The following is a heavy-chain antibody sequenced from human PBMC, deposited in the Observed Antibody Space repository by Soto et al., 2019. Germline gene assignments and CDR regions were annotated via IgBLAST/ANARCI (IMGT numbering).Heavy chain of an antibody. D-gene: IGHD1-7*01. CDR3: ARGRELQEYYYGMDV. CDR1: GGSISGYY. Sequence: SETLSLTCTVSGGSISGYYWSWIRHPPGKGLEWIGYIYYSGSTNYNPSLKSRVTISVDTSKNQFSLKLSSVTAADTAVYYCARGRELQEYYYGMDVWGQGTTVTVSS. CDR2: IYYSGST. J-gene: IGHJ6*02. V-gene: IGHV4-59*01.